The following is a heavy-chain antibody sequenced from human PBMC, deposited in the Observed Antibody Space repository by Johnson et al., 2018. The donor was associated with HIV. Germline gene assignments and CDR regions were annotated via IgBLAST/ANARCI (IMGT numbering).Heavy chain of an antibody. J-gene: IGHJ3*02. Sequence: QVQLVESGGGVVQPGGSLRLSCAASGFTFSNYGMHWVRQAPGKGLEWVAFIRYDGSNKYYADSVKGRFTISRENSKNTLYLEMNSLRTEDTAVYYCAKDRNWGASGAFDIWGQGTMVTVSS. CDR2: IRYDGSNK. D-gene: IGHD7-27*01. CDR1: GFTFSNYG. CDR3: AKDRNWGASGAFDI. V-gene: IGHV3-30*02.